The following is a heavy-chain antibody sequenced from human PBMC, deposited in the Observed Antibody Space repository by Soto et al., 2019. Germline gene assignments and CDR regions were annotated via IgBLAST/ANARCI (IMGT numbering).Heavy chain of an antibody. CDR3: ARHEGWTGPDQ. Sequence: QVHLQESGPGLVKPSETLSLTCAVSGASIDSGGWWTWVRQPPGKGLEWIAEIFHDGSSNYRPSLKSRVTISVDKSQNQFSLNVFSVTAADTAVYYCARHEGWTGPDQWGQGTLVTVSS. J-gene: IGHJ5*02. V-gene: IGHV4-4*02. CDR2: IFHDGSS. D-gene: IGHD2-8*02. CDR1: GASIDSGGW.